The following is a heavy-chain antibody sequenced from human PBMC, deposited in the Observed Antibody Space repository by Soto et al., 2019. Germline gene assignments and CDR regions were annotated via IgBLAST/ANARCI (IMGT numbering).Heavy chain of an antibody. Sequence: PAESLRPSWRVSLYSSTDSYRSWIHDTPEKGLEWISTITSSGGNAYYAASVKGRVTISRDNAHNSLYLQMSGLRAEDTDLYYCASDMYTNYVHYVDLRGQGTRVIV. J-gene: IGHJ5*02. CDR3: ASDMYTNYVHYVDL. CDR1: LYSSTDSY. D-gene: IGHD3-16*01. V-gene: IGHV3-11*01. CDR2: ITSSGGNA.